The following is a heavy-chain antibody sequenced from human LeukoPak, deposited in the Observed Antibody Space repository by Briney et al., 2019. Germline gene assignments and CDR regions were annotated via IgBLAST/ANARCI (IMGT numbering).Heavy chain of an antibody. D-gene: IGHD2-15*01. CDR1: GFTFISYW. CDR2: IKQDGSER. CDR3: ARGPSGGNGFSY. Sequence: PGGSLRLSCAASGFTFISYWMSWVLQAPGKGLEWVANIKQDGSERYYVDSVKCRFTISRDNAKNSLYLQMNSLRAVDTAVYYCARGPSGGNGFSYWGLGTLVTVSS. V-gene: IGHV3-7*04. J-gene: IGHJ4*02.